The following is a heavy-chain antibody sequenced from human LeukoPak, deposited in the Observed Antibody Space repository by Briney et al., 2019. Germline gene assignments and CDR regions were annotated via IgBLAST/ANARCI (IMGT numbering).Heavy chain of an antibody. CDR3: ARDGTGVYNLVQY. CDR2: IIPILGIA. Sequence: SAKVTCKASGGTFSSYAISWVRQAPGQGLEWMGRIIPILGIANYAQKFQGRVTITADKSTSTVYMELSRLRSDDTAVYYCARDGTGVYNLVQYWGQGTLVTVSS. CDR1: GGTFSSYA. V-gene: IGHV1-69*04. J-gene: IGHJ4*02. D-gene: IGHD5-24*01.